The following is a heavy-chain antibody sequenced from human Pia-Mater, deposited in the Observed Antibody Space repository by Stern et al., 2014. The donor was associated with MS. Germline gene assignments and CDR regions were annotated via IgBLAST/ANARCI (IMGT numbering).Heavy chain of an antibody. CDR2: VYYSGAT. V-gene: IGHV4-39*01. CDR3: AKHACTGAACPFDL. CDR1: GDSISSYTHY. D-gene: IGHD2-8*02. J-gene: IGHJ4*02. Sequence: QVQLQESGPGLVKPSETLSLTCAVSGDSISSYTHYWAWIRQPPGKGLEWIGSVYYSGATYYNPSLKSPVTISVGTSKNHSLLGLNSVTAADTAVYYCAKHACTGAACPFDLWGQGTLVTVSS.